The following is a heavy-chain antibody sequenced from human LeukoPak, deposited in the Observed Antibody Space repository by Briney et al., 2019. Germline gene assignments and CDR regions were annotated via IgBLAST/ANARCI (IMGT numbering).Heavy chain of an antibody. CDR2: IYTSGST. V-gene: IGHV4-4*07. Sequence: SETLSLTCTVPGGSISSYYWSWIRQPAGKGLEWIGRIYTSGSTNYNPSLKSRVTMSVDTSKNQFSLKLSSVTAADTAVYYCARAPAGYYDSSGYYYYFDYWGQGTLVTVSS. D-gene: IGHD3-22*01. J-gene: IGHJ4*02. CDR3: ARAPAGYYDSSGYYYYFDY. CDR1: GGSISSYY.